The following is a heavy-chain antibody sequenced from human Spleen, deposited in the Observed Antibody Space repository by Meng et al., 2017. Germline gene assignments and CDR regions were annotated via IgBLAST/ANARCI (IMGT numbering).Heavy chain of an antibody. J-gene: IGHJ3*02. V-gene: IGHV3-33*01. CDR1: GFTLSSFG. CDR3: ARDHFAKLGKDAFDI. Sequence: GESLKISCAASGFTLSSFGMHWVRQAPGKGLEWVAVIWDDGIKTYYPDSLKGRFTISRDNSKNTLYLEMNSLRAEDTAVYYCARDHFAKLGKDAFDIWGQGTMVTVSS. CDR2: IWDDGIKT. D-gene: IGHD7-27*01.